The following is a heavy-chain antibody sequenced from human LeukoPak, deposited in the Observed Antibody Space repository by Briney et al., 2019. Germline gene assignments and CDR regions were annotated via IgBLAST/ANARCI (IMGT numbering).Heavy chain of an antibody. Sequence: SETLSLTCTVSGGSISSSNWWSWVRQPPGKGLEWIGEIYHSGSTNYNPSLKSRVTISVDKSKNQFSLKLSSVTAADTAVYYCARDQDSSGTYDYWGQGTLVTVSS. CDR1: GGSISSSNW. V-gene: IGHV4-4*02. D-gene: IGHD3-22*01. CDR3: ARDQDSSGTYDY. J-gene: IGHJ4*02. CDR2: IYHSGST.